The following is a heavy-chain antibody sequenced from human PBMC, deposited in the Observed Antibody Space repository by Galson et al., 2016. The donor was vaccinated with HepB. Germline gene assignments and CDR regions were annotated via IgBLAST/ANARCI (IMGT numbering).Heavy chain of an antibody. Sequence: SETLSLTCDVSGGSIGSSYWWSWVRQPPGKGLEWIGEIYHSGSTNYNPSHQSRVTISVDTSKNQFSLKLSSVTAADTAVYYCARGDDILTGTYYFDYWGQGTLVTVSS. CDR2: IYHSGST. CDR1: GGSIGSSYW. V-gene: IGHV4-4*02. CDR3: ARGDDILTGTYYFDY. J-gene: IGHJ4*02. D-gene: IGHD3-9*01.